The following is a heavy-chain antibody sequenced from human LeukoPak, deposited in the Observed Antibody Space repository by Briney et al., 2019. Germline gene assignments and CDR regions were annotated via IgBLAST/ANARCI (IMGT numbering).Heavy chain of an antibody. CDR2: INPNSGGT. Sequence: ASVKVSCKASGYTFTSYYMHWVRQAPGQGLEWMGWINPNSGGTNYAQKFQGRVTMTRDTSISTAYMELSRLRSDVPAVYYCAQGISGAAFYIWGQGTMVTVSS. D-gene: IGHD2-15*01. CDR3: AQGISGAAFYI. J-gene: IGHJ3*02. CDR1: GYTFTSYY. V-gene: IGHV1-2*02.